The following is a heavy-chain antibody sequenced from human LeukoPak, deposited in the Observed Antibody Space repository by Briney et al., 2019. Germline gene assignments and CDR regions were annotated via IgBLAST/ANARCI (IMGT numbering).Heavy chain of an antibody. J-gene: IGHJ4*02. Sequence: GGSLRLSCAASGFTFSDYYMSWFRQAPGKGLEWVSYISSSGSTIYYADSVEGRFTISRDNAKNSLYLQMNSLRAEDTAVYYCARFLAYCGGDCYSGFWFDYWGQGTLVTVSS. CDR1: GFTFSDYY. CDR2: ISSSGSTI. CDR3: ARFLAYCGGDCYSGFWFDY. D-gene: IGHD2-21*02. V-gene: IGHV3-11*01.